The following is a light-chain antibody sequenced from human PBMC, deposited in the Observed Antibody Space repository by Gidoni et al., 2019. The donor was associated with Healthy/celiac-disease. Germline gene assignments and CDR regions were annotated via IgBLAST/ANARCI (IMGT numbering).Light chain of an antibody. J-gene: IGKJ4*01. CDR2: DAS. CDR1: QSVSSY. CDR3: QQRSNWPFT. V-gene: IGKV3-11*01. Sequence: EIVLTQSPATLSLSPGERATLSCRASQSVSSYLAWYQQKPGQAPRLLIYDASNRATGITARLSGSGSGKDFTLTISSREPEDFAVYYCQQRSNWPFTFGGGTKVEIK.